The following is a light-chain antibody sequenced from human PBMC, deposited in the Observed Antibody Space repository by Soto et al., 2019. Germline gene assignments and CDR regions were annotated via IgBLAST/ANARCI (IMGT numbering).Light chain of an antibody. CDR2: KAS. V-gene: IGKV1-5*03. CDR1: QSVSTS. Sequence: DIQMTQSPSTLSASVGDRVTITCRASQSVSTSLAWYQQKPGKAPKLLIYKASSLESGVPSRFSGSGSGTEFTLTITSLQPDEFATFDCLQYHNYRTFGQGTKVEI. J-gene: IGKJ1*01. CDR3: LQYHNYRT.